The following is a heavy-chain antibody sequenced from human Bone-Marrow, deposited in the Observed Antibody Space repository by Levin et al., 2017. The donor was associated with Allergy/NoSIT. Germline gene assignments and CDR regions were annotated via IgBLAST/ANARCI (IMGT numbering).Heavy chain of an antibody. V-gene: IGHV4-39*01. CDR3: ARQEHCSGGSCYSPFDY. D-gene: IGHD2-15*01. CDR1: GGSINSNTFY. Sequence: SETLSLTCTVSGGSINSNTFYWGWIRQPPGKGLEWIGSISHSGNTYFNPSLKSRVTISVDTSKNQFSLTLSSVTAADTAVYYCARQEHCSGGSCYSPFDYWGQGTLVTVSS. J-gene: IGHJ4*02. CDR2: ISHSGNT.